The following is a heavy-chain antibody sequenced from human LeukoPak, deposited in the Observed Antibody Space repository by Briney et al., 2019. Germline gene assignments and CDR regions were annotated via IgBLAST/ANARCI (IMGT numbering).Heavy chain of an antibody. D-gene: IGHD1-26*01. CDR3: ARVRITLIEVVHGSYRYYYMDV. V-gene: IGHV3-53*01. CDR2: IYSGGST. Sequence: PGGSLRLSCAASGFTVSSNYMSWVRQAPGKGLEWVSVIYSGGSTYYADSVKGRFTISRDNSKNTLYLQMNSLRAEDTAVYYCARVRITLIEVVHGSYRYYYMDVWGKGTTVTVSS. J-gene: IGHJ6*03. CDR1: GFTVSSNY.